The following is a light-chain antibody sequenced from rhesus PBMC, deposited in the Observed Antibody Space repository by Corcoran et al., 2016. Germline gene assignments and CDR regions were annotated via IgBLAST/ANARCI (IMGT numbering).Light chain of an antibody. CDR2: AAS. CDR3: LQYNSDPWT. CDR1: QGISTY. Sequence: DIQMTQSPSSLSASVGDRVTITCRASQGISTYLNWYQQKPGKAPKRLIYAASSLESGVPSRFSGSGSWTDFTLTISSLQPEDFATYSCLQYNSDPWTFGQGTKVEIK. J-gene: IGKJ1*01. V-gene: IGKV1-43*02.